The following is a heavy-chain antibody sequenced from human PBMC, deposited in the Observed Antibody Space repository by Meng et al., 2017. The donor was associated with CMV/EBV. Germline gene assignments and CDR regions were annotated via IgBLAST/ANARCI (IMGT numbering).Heavy chain of an antibody. D-gene: IGHD2-2*02. J-gene: IGHJ6*02. CDR2: INWNSGSI. Sequence: GGSLRLSCAASGFTFDDYAMHWVRRAPGKGLEWVSGINWNSGSIGYVDSVKGRFTISRDNAKNSLYLQMNSLRAEDTAFYYCAKDMGIVVVPPAIHYYYYGMDVWGQGTTVTVSS. V-gene: IGHV3-9*01. CDR1: GFTFDDYA. CDR3: AKDMGIVVVPPAIHYYYYGMDV.